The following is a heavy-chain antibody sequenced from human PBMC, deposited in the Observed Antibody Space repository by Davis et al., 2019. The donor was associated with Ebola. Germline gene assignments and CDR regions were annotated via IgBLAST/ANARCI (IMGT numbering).Heavy chain of an antibody. D-gene: IGHD3-22*01. CDR3: ARQKDYYDSSGYYPLDY. V-gene: IGHV5-10-1*01. Sequence: GESLKISCKGSGYSFTSYWISWVRQMPGKGLEWMGRLDPSDSYTNYSPSFQGHVTISADKSISTAYLQWSSLKASDTAMYYCARQKDYYDSSGYYPLDYWGQGTLVTVSS. CDR1: GYSFTSYW. J-gene: IGHJ4*02. CDR2: LDPSDSYT.